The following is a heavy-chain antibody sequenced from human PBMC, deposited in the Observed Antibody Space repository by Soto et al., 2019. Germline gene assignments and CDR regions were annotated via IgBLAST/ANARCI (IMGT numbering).Heavy chain of an antibody. J-gene: IGHJ4*02. V-gene: IGHV3-23*01. CDR3: AKLYLQLGMGGDFDS. Sequence: PGGSLRLSCAASGFTFSSYAMSWVRQAPGKGLEWVSSFSHSSGATYYADSVKGRFTISRDNSKNTQYLQMNSLRVEDTAVYYCAKLYLQLGMGGDFDSWGPGTLVTVSS. D-gene: IGHD6-13*01. CDR2: FSHSSGAT. CDR1: GFTFSSYA.